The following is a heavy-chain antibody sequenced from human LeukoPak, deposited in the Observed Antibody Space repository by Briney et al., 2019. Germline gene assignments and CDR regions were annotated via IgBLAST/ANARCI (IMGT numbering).Heavy chain of an antibody. CDR1: GFSFTNYD. CDR2: MNPVTGHT. D-gene: IGHD3-10*01. J-gene: IGHJ5*02. Sequence: ASVKVSCKASGFSFTNYDINWVRQTTGHGLEWMGWMNPVTGHTGYARQFQGRITMTRDTSTSTAYMELRSLTSEDTAVYYCVRDGEGIAISVNFWFDPWGQGTLVTVSS. CDR3: VRDGEGIAISVNFWFDP. V-gene: IGHV1-8*01.